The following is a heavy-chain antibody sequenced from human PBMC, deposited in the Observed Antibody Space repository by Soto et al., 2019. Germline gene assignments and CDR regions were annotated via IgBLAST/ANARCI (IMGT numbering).Heavy chain of an antibody. Sequence: SEPLSLTYAISEERVSSHSAAWNWNRQSPSRGLEWLGRTYYSSKWYNDYAVSLKSRITINPDTSKKQCSLQLNSVTPEDTAVYYCATDFSGDDSFHIWGKGTMVTASS. V-gene: IGHV6-1*01. J-gene: IGHJ3*02. CDR2: TYYSSKWYN. CDR1: EERVSSHSAA. CDR3: ATDFSGDDSFHI. D-gene: IGHD3-10*01.